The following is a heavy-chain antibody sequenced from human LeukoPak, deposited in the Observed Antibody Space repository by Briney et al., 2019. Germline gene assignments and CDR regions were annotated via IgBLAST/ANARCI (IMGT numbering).Heavy chain of an antibody. CDR1: GGSFSGYY. V-gene: IGHV4-34*01. D-gene: IGHD2-21*02. CDR3: AGGRSLAYCGGDCYSDDYYFDY. J-gene: IGHJ4*02. CDR2: INHSGST. Sequence: SETLSLTCAVYGGSFSGYYWSWIRQPPGKGLEWIGEINHSGSTNYNPSLKSRVTISVDTSKNQFSLKLSSVTAADTAVYYCAGGRSLAYCGGDCYSDDYYFDYWGQGTLVTVSS.